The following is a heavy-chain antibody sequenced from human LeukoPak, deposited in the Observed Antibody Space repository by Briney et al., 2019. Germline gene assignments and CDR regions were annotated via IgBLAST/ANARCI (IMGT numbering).Heavy chain of an antibody. Sequence: SETLSLTCAVSGGSISSGGYSWSWIRQPPGKGLEWIGYIYYSGSTYYNPSLKSRVTISVDTSKNQFSLKLSSVTAADTAVYYCARAGYGDSDFDYWGQGTLVTVSS. CDR2: IYYSGST. CDR1: GGSISSGGYS. D-gene: IGHD4-17*01. J-gene: IGHJ4*02. V-gene: IGHV4-30-4*07. CDR3: ARAGYGDSDFDY.